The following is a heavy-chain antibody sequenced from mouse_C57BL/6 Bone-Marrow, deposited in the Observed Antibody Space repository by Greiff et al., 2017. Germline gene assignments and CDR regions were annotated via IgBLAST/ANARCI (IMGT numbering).Heavy chain of an antibody. D-gene: IGHD1-1*01. CDR2: ISSGGSYT. Sequence: EVQGVESGGDLVKPGGSLKLSCAASGFTFSSYGMSWVRQTPDKRLEWVATISSGGSYTYYPDSVKGRFTISRDNAKNTLYLQMSSLKSEDTAMYYCARRPHVITTVVRYFDVWGTGTTVTVSS. CDR1: GFTFSSYG. CDR3: ARRPHVITTVVRYFDV. J-gene: IGHJ1*03. V-gene: IGHV5-6*01.